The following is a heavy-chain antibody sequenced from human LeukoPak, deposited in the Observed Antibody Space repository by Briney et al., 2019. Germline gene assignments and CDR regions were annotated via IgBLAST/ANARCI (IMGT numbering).Heavy chain of an antibody. CDR2: IYYSGNT. Sequence: PSQTLSLICTVSGGSISIYYWSWIRHPPGKGLEWIGYIYYSGNTNYQTSLKSRVTISVDTSKNQFSLNLSSVTPAATAVYSCGREASQKGAHYMDVWGKGTTVTISS. CDR3: GREASQKGAHYMDV. CDR1: GGSISIYY. V-gene: IGHV4-59*01. J-gene: IGHJ6*03. D-gene: IGHD3-16*01.